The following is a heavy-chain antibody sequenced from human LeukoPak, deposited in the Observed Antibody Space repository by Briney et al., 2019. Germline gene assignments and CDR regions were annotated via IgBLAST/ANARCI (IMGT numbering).Heavy chain of an antibody. CDR3: ARDRQRIAAALDAFDI. Sequence: GASVKVSCKASGGTCSSYAISWVRQAPGQGLEWMGGIIPIFGTANYAQKFQGRVTITADKSTSTAYMELSSLRSEDTAVYYCARDRQRIAAALDAFDIWGQGTMVTVSS. CDR2: IIPIFGTA. V-gene: IGHV1-69*06. D-gene: IGHD6-13*01. CDR1: GGTCSSYA. J-gene: IGHJ3*02.